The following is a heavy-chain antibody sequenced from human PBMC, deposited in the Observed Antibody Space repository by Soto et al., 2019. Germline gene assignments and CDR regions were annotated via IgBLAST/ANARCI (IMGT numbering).Heavy chain of an antibody. D-gene: IGHD7-27*01. V-gene: IGHV4-39*01. CDR2: IYYSGIS. CDR1: GGLIRTRSYY. J-gene: IGHJ3*02. Sequence: AATLSVTCIVSGGLIRTRSYYWGWIRQPPGKGLEWIGSIYYSGISYYNPSLKSRVTISVDTSKNQFSLKLNSVTAADTAVYYCARPPTANLDAFEIWGQGTMVT. CDR3: ARPPTANLDAFEI.